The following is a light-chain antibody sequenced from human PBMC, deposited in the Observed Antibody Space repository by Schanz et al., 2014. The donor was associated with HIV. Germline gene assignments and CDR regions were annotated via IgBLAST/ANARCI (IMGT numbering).Light chain of an antibody. CDR3: SSFAGSNIPWV. V-gene: IGLV2-8*01. CDR1: SSDVGGYNY. J-gene: IGLJ3*02. Sequence: QSALTQPASVSGSAGQSITISCTGTSSDVGGYNYVSWYQQHPGKAPKLMIYEVIKRPSGVPDRFSGSKSGSTASLTVSGLQPEDEADYYCSSFAGSNIPWVFGGGTKLTVL. CDR2: EVI.